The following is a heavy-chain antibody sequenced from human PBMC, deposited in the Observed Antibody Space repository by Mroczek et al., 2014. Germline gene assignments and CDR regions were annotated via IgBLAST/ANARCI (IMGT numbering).Heavy chain of an antibody. J-gene: IGHJ6*02. D-gene: IGHD2-2*01. CDR2: IWYDGSNK. CDR3: ARDTSGVGRYQLLPYYYYGMDV. Sequence: VQLVESGGGVVQPGRSLRLSCAASGFTFSSYGMHWVRQAPGKGLEWVAVIWYDGSNKYYADSVKGRFTISRDNSKNTLYLQMNSLRAEDTAVYYCARDTSGVGRYQLLPYYYYGMDVVGPRDHGPPSP. V-gene: IGHV3-33*01. CDR1: GFTFSSYG.